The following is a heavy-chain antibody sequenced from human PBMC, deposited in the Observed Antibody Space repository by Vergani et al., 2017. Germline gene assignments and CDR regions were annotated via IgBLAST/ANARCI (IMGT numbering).Heavy chain of an antibody. CDR3: ARVGPVVPAAMDYDAFDI. J-gene: IGHJ3*02. V-gene: IGHV4-59*01. Sequence: QVQLQESGPGLVKPSETLSLTCTVSCGSISSYYWSWIRQPPGKGLEWIGYIYYSGSTNYNPSLKSRVTISVDTSKNQFSLKLSSVTAADTAVYYCARVGPVVPAAMDYDAFDIWGQGTMVTVSS. CDR1: CGSISSYY. CDR2: IYYSGST. D-gene: IGHD2-2*01.